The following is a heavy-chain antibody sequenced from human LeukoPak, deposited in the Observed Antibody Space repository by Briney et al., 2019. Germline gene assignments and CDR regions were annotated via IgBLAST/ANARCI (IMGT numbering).Heavy chain of an antibody. CDR1: GGSITGYY. V-gene: IGHV4-4*07. J-gene: IGHJ4*01. CDR3: ARARGRLLLVDY. CDR2: IYSSGST. Sequence: SETLSLTCTVSGGSITGYYWNWIRQPAGKGLEWIGRIYSSGSTDYNPSLKSRVTMSVDTSKNQFSLNLSSVTAADSAVYYCARARGRLLLVDYWGHGTLVTVSS. D-gene: IGHD2-15*01.